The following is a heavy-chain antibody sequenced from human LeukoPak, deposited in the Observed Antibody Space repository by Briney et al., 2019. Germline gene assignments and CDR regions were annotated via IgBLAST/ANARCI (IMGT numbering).Heavy chain of an antibody. CDR3: ARDHGLDDAFDI. V-gene: IGHV4-30-2*01. D-gene: IGHD3-3*01. CDR2: IYHSGST. J-gene: IGHJ3*02. Sequence: SETLSLTCAVSGGSISSGGYSWSWIRQPPGRGLEWIGYIYHSGSTYYNPSLKSRVTISVDRSKNQFSLKLSSVTAADTAVYYCARDHGLDDAFDIWGQGTMVTVSS. CDR1: GGSISSGGYS.